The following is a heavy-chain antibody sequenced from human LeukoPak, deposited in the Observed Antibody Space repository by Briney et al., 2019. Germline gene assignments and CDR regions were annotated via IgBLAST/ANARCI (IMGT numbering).Heavy chain of an antibody. CDR3: ARSTAMAFDY. CDR2: ISSSSSSI. J-gene: IGHJ4*02. D-gene: IGHD5-18*01. CDR1: GFTFSTFS. V-gene: IGHV3-48*01. Sequence: GSLRLSCAASGFTFSTFSMNWVRQAPGKGLEWVSYISSSSSSIYYADSVKGRFTISRDSAKNTLYLQMNSLRAEDTAVYYCARSTAMAFDYWGQGTLATVSS.